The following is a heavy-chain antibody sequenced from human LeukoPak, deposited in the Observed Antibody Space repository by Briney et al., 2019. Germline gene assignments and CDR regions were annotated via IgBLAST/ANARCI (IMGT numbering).Heavy chain of an antibody. CDR2: ISGSGGST. V-gene: IGHV3-23*01. CDR1: GFTFSSYG. D-gene: IGHD2-2*01. CDR3: ARDASALH. Sequence: GGSLRLSCAASGFTFSSYGMSWVRQAPGKGLEWVSAISGSGGSTYYADSVKGRFSISRDNARNSVYLQMNSLRDDDTSVYYCARDASALHWGRGTLVTVSS. J-gene: IGHJ4*02.